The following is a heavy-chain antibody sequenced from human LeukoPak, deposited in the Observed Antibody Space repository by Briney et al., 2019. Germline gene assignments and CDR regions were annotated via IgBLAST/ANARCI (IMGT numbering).Heavy chain of an antibody. V-gene: IGHV3-23*01. J-gene: IGHJ4*02. D-gene: IGHD6-6*01. Sequence: GGSLRLSCGVSGFTFSSHAMNWVRQAPGTGLQWVSGISGRGVTTYYADSVKGRFTISRDNSKNTLYLQMHSLRAEDTAIYFCAKSIAAASIFDYWGQGTLVTVPS. CDR2: ISGRGVTT. CDR1: GFTFSSHA. CDR3: AKSIAAASIFDY.